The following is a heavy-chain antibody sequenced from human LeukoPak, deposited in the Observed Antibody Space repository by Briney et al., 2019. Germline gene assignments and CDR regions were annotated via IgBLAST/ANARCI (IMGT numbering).Heavy chain of an antibody. V-gene: IGHV4-59*01. CDR2: IYYSGST. Sequence: SETLSLTSTVSGDSISSYYWSWIRQPPGKGLEWIGYIYYSGSTNYNPSLKSRVTISVDTSKNQFSLKLSSVTAADTAVYYCARERYCGGDCYYDDAFDIWGQGTMVTVSS. CDR1: GDSISSYY. D-gene: IGHD2-21*02. J-gene: IGHJ3*02. CDR3: ARERYCGGDCYYDDAFDI.